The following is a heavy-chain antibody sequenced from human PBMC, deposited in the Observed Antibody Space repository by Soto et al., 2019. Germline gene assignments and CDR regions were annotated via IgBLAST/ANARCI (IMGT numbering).Heavy chain of an antibody. J-gene: IGHJ5*02. CDR3: ARFRRYCSGGSCYPLGNWFDP. CDR2: INAGNGNT. D-gene: IGHD2-15*01. CDR1: GYTFTSYA. Sequence: QVQLVQSGAEVKKPGASVKVSCKASGYTFTSYAMHWVRQAPGQRLEWMGWINAGNGNTKYSQKFQGRVTITRDTSASTAYMELSSLRSEDTDVYYCARFRRYCSGGSCYPLGNWFDPWGQGTLVTVSS. V-gene: IGHV1-3*01.